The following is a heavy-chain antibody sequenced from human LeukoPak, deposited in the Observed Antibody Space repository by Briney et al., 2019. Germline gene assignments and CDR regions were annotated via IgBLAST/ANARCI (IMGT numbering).Heavy chain of an antibody. D-gene: IGHD3-3*01. V-gene: IGHV1-18*01. CDR2: ISAYNGNT. Sequence: ASVKVSCKASGYTFTSYGISWVRQAPGQGLEWVGWISAYNGNTNYAQKLQGRVTMTTDTSTSTAYMELRSLRSDDTAVYYCARERRYYDFWSRYFDTFKNHPSYYGMDVWGQGTTVTVYS. J-gene: IGHJ6*02. CDR1: GYTFTSYG. CDR3: ARERRYYDFWSRYFDTFKNHPSYYGMDV.